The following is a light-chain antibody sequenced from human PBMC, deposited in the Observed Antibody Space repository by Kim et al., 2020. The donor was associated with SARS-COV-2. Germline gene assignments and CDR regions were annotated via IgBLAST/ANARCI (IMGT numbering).Light chain of an antibody. CDR2: DVS. J-gene: IGLJ2*01. CDR1: SSDVGSYNL. CDR3: CSYAGSSTFVV. Sequence: QSITISCTGTSSDVGSYNLVSWYQQHPGKAPKLMIYDVSKRPSGVSNRFSGSKSGNTASLTISGLQAEDEADYYCCSYAGSSTFVVFGGGTKLTVL. V-gene: IGLV2-23*02.